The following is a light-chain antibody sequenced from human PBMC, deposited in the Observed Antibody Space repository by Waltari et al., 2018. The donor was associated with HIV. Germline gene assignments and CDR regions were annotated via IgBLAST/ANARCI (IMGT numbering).Light chain of an antibody. CDR2: YDS. V-gene: IGLV3-21*04. CDR3: QVWDSSCDHVV. CDR1: NIGSKS. Sequence: SYVLTQPPSVSVAPGKTARITCGGNNIGSKSVHWYQQKPGQAPVLVIYYDSDRPSGIPERFSGSNSGNTATLTISRVEAGDEADYYCQVWDSSCDHVVFGGGTKLTVL. J-gene: IGLJ2*01.